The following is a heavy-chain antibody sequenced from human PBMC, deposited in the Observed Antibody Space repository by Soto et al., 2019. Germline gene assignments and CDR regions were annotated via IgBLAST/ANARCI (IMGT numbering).Heavy chain of an antibody. CDR2: MYWKDGNT. CDR3: VRSGDYRSGSSWYFFDY. CDR1: GFTIDNYG. J-gene: IGHJ4*02. Sequence: PGGSLRLSCAASGFTIDNYGMSWFRQVPGKGLEWVSGMYWKDGNTHYADPVKGRFTISRDNAKNSLFLQLNSLRAEDTALYYCVRSGDYRSGSSWYFFDYWGQGALVTVSS. D-gene: IGHD3-10*01. V-gene: IGHV3-20*04.